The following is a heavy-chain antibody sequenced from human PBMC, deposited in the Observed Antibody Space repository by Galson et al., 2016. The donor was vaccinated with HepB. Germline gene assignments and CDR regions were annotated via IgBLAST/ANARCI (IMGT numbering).Heavy chain of an antibody. CDR1: GYSFTNYW. Sequence: QSGAEVKRPGESLKISCKGSGYSFTNYWIAWVRQMPGKGLEWMGIIYPGDSDTKYSPSFQGPVTISADNSISTAYLQWSSLKASDTAIYYCARIVSIAAAGGADYWGQGTLVTVSS. J-gene: IGHJ4*02. V-gene: IGHV5-51*01. CDR3: ARIVSIAAAGGADY. CDR2: IYPGDSDT. D-gene: IGHD6-13*01.